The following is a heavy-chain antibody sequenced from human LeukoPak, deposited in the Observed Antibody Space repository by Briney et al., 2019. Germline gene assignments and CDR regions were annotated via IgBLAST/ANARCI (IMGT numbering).Heavy chain of an antibody. CDR1: GFTFSWYG. D-gene: IGHD2-21*02. V-gene: IGHV3-64D*06. CDR2: ISKNGGNT. J-gene: IGHJ4*02. Sequence: GGSLRLSCLGPGFTFSWYGMNWVRQAPGRGLEYVSAISKNGGNTYYVDSVKGRFTISRDNSKNTLYLQMNSLRVEDTAVYFCVKDLSDRDVDYWGQGTLVTVSS. CDR3: VKDLSDRDVDY.